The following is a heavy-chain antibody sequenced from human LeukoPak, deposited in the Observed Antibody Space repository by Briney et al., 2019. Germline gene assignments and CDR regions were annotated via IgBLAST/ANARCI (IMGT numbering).Heavy chain of an antibody. Sequence: GGSLRLSCAASGFTFSSYAMHWVRQAPGKGLEWVAVISYDGSNKYYADSVKGRFTISRDNSKNTLYLQMNSLRAEDTAVYYCAKDSRFWSGYYTGGVNYWGQGTLVTVSS. V-gene: IGHV3-30*04. CDR1: GFTFSSYA. CDR2: ISYDGSNK. D-gene: IGHD3-3*01. CDR3: AKDSRFWSGYYTGGVNY. J-gene: IGHJ4*02.